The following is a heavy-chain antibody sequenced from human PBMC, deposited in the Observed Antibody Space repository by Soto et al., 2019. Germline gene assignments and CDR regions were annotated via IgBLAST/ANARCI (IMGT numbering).Heavy chain of an antibody. Sequence: QVQLVESGGGVVQPGRSLGLSCVVSGFTFSSYAMHWVRQAPGKGLEWVAVISHDGGNKYYADSVKGRFTISSDNSKNTLYLQMNSLRVEDTAVYYCARGGTVLVAVTPDYWGQGTLVTVSS. V-gene: IGHV3-30-3*01. CDR1: GFTFSSYA. CDR2: ISHDGGNK. D-gene: IGHD2-15*01. CDR3: ARGGTVLVAVTPDY. J-gene: IGHJ4*02.